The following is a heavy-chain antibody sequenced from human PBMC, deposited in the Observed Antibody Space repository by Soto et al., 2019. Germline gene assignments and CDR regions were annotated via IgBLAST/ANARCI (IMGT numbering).Heavy chain of an antibody. CDR2: ISSSGSTI. Sequence: PGGSLRLSCAASGFTFSSYEMNWVRQAPGKGLEWVSYISSSGSTIYYADSVKGRFTISRDNAKNSLYLQMNSLRAEDTAVYYCARDWYSISWYVRFDPWGQGTLVTVSS. CDR1: GFTFSSYE. D-gene: IGHD6-13*01. J-gene: IGHJ5*02. CDR3: ARDWYSISWYVRFDP. V-gene: IGHV3-48*03.